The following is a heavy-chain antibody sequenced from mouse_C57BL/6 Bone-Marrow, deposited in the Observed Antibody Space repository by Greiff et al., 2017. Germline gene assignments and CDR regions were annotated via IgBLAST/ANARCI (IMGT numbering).Heavy chain of an antibody. Sequence: DVLLLESGGGLVQPGESLKLSCESSDYAFPSHGMSWVRQTPEKRLELVAAINRDGGSTYYPDTMERRFIISRDTTKKTLYMQMSRLRSEDTALSYCSRHGSSYGAMDYWGQGTSVTVSS. CDR2: INRDGGST. CDR3: SRHGSSYGAMDY. J-gene: IGHJ4*01. V-gene: IGHV5-2*01. D-gene: IGHD1-1*01. CDR1: DYAFPSHG.